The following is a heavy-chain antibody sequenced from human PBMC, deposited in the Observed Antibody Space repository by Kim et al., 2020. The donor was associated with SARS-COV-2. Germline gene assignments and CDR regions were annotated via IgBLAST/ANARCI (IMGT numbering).Heavy chain of an antibody. V-gene: IGHV3-23*01. CDR3: AKDLSRQLLWFGELLAGFDY. D-gene: IGHD3-10*01. J-gene: IGHJ4*02. Sequence: RFTISRDNSKNTLYLQMNSLRAEDTAVYYCAKDLSRQLLWFGELLAGFDYWGQGTLVTVSS.